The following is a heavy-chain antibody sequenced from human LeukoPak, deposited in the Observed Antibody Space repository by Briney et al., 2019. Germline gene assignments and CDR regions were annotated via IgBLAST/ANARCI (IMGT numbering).Heavy chain of an antibody. V-gene: IGHV4-4*02. CDR3: ARGDNWLLGDYYYYYYMDV. CDR1: GGSIRSNNW. Sequence: SGTLSLTCAVSGGSIRSNNWWTWVRQPPGKGLEWIGEIFHSGSTNYNSSLKSRVTISLDESENHFSLKLSSVTAADTAVYYCARGDNWLLGDYYYYYYMDVWGKGTTVTISS. J-gene: IGHJ6*03. D-gene: IGHD3-9*01. CDR2: IFHSGST.